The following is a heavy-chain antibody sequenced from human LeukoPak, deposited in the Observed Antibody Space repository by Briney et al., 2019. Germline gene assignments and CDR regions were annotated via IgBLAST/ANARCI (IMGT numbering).Heavy chain of an antibody. D-gene: IGHD6-19*01. CDR3: ARVERSSGWYLYY. J-gene: IGHJ4*02. Sequence: SETLSLTCTVSGGSISSYYWSWIRQPPGKGLEWIGYIYYSGSTNYNPSLKSRVTISVDTSKNQLSLKLSSVTAADTAVYYCARVERSSGWYLYYWGQGTLVTVSS. CDR1: GGSISSYY. V-gene: IGHV4-59*01. CDR2: IYYSGST.